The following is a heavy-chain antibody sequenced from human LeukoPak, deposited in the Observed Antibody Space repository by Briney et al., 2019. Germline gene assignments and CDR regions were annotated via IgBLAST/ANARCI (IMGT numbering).Heavy chain of an antibody. J-gene: IGHJ4*02. CDR3: ARGRYDFWTPNHFDY. CDR1: GYTFTSYA. CDR2: INAGNGNT. Sequence: ASVKVSCKASGYTFTSYAMHWVRQAPGQRLEWMGWINAGNGNTKYSQKFQGRVTITRDTSASTAYMELSSLRSEDTAVYYCARGRYDFWTPNHFDYWGQGTLATVSS. V-gene: IGHV1-3*01. D-gene: IGHD3-3*01.